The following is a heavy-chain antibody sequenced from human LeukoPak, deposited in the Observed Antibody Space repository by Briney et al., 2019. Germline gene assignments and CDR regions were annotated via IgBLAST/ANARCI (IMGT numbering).Heavy chain of an antibody. Sequence: GGSLRLSCAASGFNFSSYAMSWVRQAPGKGLEWVSAISGSGGSTYYADSVKGRFTMSRDNSKNTLYLEMNSLRGEDTAVYYCAKDRGSSGYYFTVDYWGQGTLVTVSS. J-gene: IGHJ4*02. D-gene: IGHD3-22*01. CDR1: GFNFSSYA. V-gene: IGHV3-23*01. CDR2: ISGSGGST. CDR3: AKDRGSSGYYFTVDY.